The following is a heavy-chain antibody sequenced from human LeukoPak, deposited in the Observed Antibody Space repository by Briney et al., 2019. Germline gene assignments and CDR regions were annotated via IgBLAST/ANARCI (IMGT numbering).Heavy chain of an antibody. Sequence: PGRSLRLSCEASGFTFSSYGMHWVRQAPGKGLEWVAVISYDGSITYYADSVKGRFTISRDNAKNTLYLQMNSLRAEDTAVYYCARDRYSGSYSDYWGQGTLVTVSS. CDR2: ISYDGSIT. CDR1: GFTFSSYG. V-gene: IGHV3-30*03. D-gene: IGHD1-26*01. CDR3: ARDRYSGSYSDY. J-gene: IGHJ4*02.